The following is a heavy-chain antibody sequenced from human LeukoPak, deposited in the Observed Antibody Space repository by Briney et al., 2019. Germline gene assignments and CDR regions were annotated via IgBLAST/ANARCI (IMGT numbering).Heavy chain of an antibody. CDR3: AKDRDLVVVVPAAMDKDYYYMDV. Sequence: GGSLRLSCAASGFTFSSYGMSWVRQAPGKGLEWVSAISGSGGSTYYADSVKGRFTISRDNSKNTLYLQMNSLRAEDTAVYYCAKDRDLVVVVPAAMDKDYYYMDVWGKGTTVTISS. V-gene: IGHV3-23*01. J-gene: IGHJ6*03. CDR2: ISGSGGST. CDR1: GFTFSSYG. D-gene: IGHD2-2*01.